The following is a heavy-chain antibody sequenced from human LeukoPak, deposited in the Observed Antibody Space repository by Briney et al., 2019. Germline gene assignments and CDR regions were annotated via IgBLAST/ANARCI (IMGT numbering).Heavy chain of an antibody. CDR1: GGSISSSNW. V-gene: IGHV4-4*02. J-gene: IGHJ4*02. CDR3: ARGLDFWRGYFSH. D-gene: IGHD3-3*01. CDR2: IYHRGST. Sequence: SGTLSLTCAVSGGSISSSNWWSWVRQPPGKRLAWMGEIYHRGSTNYNPSLKSRVTISVDTSKNQFSLKPSSVTAADTAVYYCARGLDFWRGYFSHWGQGTLVTVSS.